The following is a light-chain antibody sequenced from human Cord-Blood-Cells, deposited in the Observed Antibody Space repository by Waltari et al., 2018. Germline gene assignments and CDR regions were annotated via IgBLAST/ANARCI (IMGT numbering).Light chain of an antibody. CDR2: GAS. CDR1: QSVSSN. Sequence: EIVMTQSPATLSVSPGERATLSCRASQSVSSNLARYQQKPGQAPRLLIYGASTRATGIPARFSGSGSGTEFTLTISSLQSEDFVVYYCQQYNNWPFTFGPGTKVDIK. CDR3: QQYNNWPFT. J-gene: IGKJ3*01. V-gene: IGKV3-15*01.